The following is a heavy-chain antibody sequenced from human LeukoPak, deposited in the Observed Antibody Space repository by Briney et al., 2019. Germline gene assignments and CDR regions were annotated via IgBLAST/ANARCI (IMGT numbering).Heavy chain of an antibody. CDR3: ARATPYDFWSGPYYFDY. CDR1: GGSFSAYY. Sequence: SETLSLACAVYGGSFSAYYWSWIRQPPGKGLEWIGEINHSGSTNYNPSLKSRVTMSVDTSKNQFSLKLSSVTAADTAVYYCARATPYDFWSGPYYFDYWGQGTLVTVSS. J-gene: IGHJ4*02. D-gene: IGHD3-3*01. V-gene: IGHV4-34*01. CDR2: INHSGST.